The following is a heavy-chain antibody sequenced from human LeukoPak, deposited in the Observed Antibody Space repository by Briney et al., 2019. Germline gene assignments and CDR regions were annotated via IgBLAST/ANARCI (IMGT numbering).Heavy chain of an antibody. D-gene: IGHD2-21*02. CDR2: ISGSGGST. Sequence: GGSLRPSCAASGFTFSSYAMSWVRQAPGKGLEWVSAISGSGGSTYYADSVKGRFTISRDNSKNTLYLQMNSLRAEDTAVYYCAKESLAYCGGDCYPEHPWGQGTLVTVSS. V-gene: IGHV3-23*01. CDR3: AKESLAYCGGDCYPEHP. CDR1: GFTFSSYA. J-gene: IGHJ5*02.